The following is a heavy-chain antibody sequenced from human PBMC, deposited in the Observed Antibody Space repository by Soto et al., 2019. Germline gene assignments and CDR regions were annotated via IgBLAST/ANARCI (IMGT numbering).Heavy chain of an antibody. CDR2: IYYSGST. V-gene: IGHV4-59*01. CDR1: GGSISPYY. Sequence: SETLSLTCTVSGGSISPYYWSWIRQPPGKGLEWIGYIYYSGSTNYNPSLKSRVTISLGTSKNQFSLKLSSVTAADTAVYYCAREITLVRGIIFDYWGQGTLVTVSS. D-gene: IGHD3-10*01. CDR3: AREITLVRGIIFDY. J-gene: IGHJ4*02.